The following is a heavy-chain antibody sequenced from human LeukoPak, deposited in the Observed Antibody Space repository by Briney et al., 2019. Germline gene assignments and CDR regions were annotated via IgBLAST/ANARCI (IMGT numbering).Heavy chain of an antibody. CDR1: GYTFTSYG. V-gene: IGHV1-18*01. CDR3: ARAIDKVATPPGY. CDR2: ISAYNGNT. J-gene: IGHJ4*02. D-gene: IGHD2-21*01. Sequence: ASVKVSCKASGYTFTSYGISWVRQAPGQGLEWMGWISAYNGNTNYAQKLQGRVTMTTDTSTSTACMELRSLRSDDTAVYYCARAIDKVATPPGYWGQGGRTTVSS.